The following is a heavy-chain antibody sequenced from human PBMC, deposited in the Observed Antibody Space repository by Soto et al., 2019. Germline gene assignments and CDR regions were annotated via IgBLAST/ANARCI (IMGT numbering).Heavy chain of an antibody. CDR2: IYYSGST. CDR3: ARDRAIFGVVNSFDY. J-gene: IGHJ4*02. CDR1: GGSISSSSYY. D-gene: IGHD3-3*01. Sequence: QLQLQESGPGLVKPSETLSLTCTVSGGSISSSSYYWGWIRQPAGKGLEWIGSIYYSGSTYYNPSLKSRVTISVDTSKNQFSLKLSSVTAADTAVYYCARDRAIFGVVNSFDYWGQGTLVTVSS. V-gene: IGHV4-39*02.